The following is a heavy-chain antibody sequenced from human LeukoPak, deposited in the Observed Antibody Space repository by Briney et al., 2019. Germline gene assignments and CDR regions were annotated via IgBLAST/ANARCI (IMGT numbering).Heavy chain of an antibody. V-gene: IGHV3-74*03. CDR1: GFTVGRNW. CDR2: SEGDDSTT. D-gene: IGHD1-26*01. CDR3: ASRSIVGAAYYFDY. Sequence: GGSLRLSCAASGFTVGRNWMHWVRQAPGKGLLWVSRSEGDDSTTTYADSVKGRFTVSRDTAKNTLYLQMNSLRAEDTAVYYCASRSIVGAAYYFDYWGQGTLVTVSA. J-gene: IGHJ4*02.